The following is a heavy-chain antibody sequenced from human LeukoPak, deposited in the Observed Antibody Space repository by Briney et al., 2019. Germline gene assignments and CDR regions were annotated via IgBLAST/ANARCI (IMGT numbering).Heavy chain of an antibody. V-gene: IGHV1-8*01. CDR1: GFTFTSYD. CDR2: MNPNNGNT. Sequence: EASVKVSCKASGFTFTSYDINWVRQASGQGLEWMGWMNPNNGNTGYAQKFQGRVTMTRDTPISTAYMELRGLRSEDTAVYYCVRDGEGAAISVNYWFDPWGQGTLVTVSS. D-gene: IGHD2-2*02. J-gene: IGHJ5*02. CDR3: VRDGEGAAISVNYWFDP.